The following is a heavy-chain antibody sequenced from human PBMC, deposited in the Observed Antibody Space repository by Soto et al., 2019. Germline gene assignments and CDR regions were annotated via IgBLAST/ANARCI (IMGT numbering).Heavy chain of an antibody. J-gene: IGHJ4*02. CDR1: GYTFTSYD. V-gene: IGHV1-8*01. Sequence: ASVKVSCKASGYTFTSYDINWVRQATGQGLEWMGWMNPNSGNTGYAQKFQGRVTMTEDTSTDTAYMELSSLRSEDTAVYYCATETEKPYYYDSSGYYGFDYWGQGTLVTVSS. CDR3: ATETEKPYYYDSSGYYGFDY. CDR2: MNPNSGNT. D-gene: IGHD3-22*01.